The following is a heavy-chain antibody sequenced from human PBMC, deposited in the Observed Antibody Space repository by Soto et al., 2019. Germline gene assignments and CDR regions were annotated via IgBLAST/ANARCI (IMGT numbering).Heavy chain of an antibody. V-gene: IGHV3-21*01. CDR2: ISSTSSFI. J-gene: IGHJ4*02. Sequence: EVQLVESGGGLVKPGGSLRVSCAASGFTFSTYNMNWVRQAPGKGLEWVSSISSTSSFIYYADSVKGRFTISRDNAKNSLSLHINSLRAEDTAVYYRARALRYCSGGICYPPPYYFDYWGQGTLVTVSS. D-gene: IGHD2-15*01. CDR3: ARALRYCSGGICYPPPYYFDY. CDR1: GFTFSTYN.